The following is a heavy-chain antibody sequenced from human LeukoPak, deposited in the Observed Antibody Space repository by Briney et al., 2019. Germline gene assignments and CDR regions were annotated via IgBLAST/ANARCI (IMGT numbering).Heavy chain of an antibody. CDR2: IWFDGSNK. V-gene: IGHV3-33*08. J-gene: IGHJ3*02. CDR1: GFTFSIHG. CDR3: ARAGSGSHPKELGAFDI. Sequence: HPGGSLRLSCAASGFTFSIHGMHWVRQAPGKGLEWVAVIWFDGSNKYYADSVKGRFTISRDNSKNTLSLQMNSLRAEDTAVYYCARAGSGSHPKELGAFDIWGQGTMVTVSS. D-gene: IGHD1-26*01.